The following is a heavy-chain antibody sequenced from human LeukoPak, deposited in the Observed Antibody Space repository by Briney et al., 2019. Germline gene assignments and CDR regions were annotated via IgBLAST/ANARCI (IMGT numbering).Heavy chain of an antibody. J-gene: IGHJ4*02. V-gene: IGHV3-30*04. CDR2: ISYDGSIT. CDR3: AKDLRRYCTNGICYDRKGGADY. Sequence: GGSLRLSCAASGFTFSSHAMHWVRQAPGKGLEWVAFISYDGSITSHADSVKGRFTISRDKSKNTLYLQMNSLRAEDTAVYYCAKDLRRYCTNGICYDRKGGADYWGQGTLVTVSS. D-gene: IGHD2-8*01. CDR1: GFTFSSHA.